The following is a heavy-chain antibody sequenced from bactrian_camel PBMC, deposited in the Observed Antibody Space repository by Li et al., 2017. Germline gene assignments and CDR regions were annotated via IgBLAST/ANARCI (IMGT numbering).Heavy chain of an antibody. V-gene: IGHV3S25*01. CDR1: GFTLSSYR. Sequence: QRVESGGGLVQPGGSLRISCAASGFTLSSYRTYWVRRAPGKGLEWVSIINRGGTTYYADSMKGRFTISRDNATNTVYLQKNSLKPEDTAVYYCVSLVGRPLVHQGTQDTVS. CDR2: INRGGTT. J-gene: IGHJ4*01. D-gene: IGHD2*01.